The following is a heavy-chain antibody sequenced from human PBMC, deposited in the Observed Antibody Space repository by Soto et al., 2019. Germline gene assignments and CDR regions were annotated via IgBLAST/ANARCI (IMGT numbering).Heavy chain of an antibody. J-gene: IGHJ6*02. V-gene: IGHV4-31*03. CDR3: ARATPYYYYGMDV. D-gene: IGHD2-15*01. CDR2: IYYSGST. CDR1: GGSISSGGDY. Sequence: QVQLQESGPGLVKPSQTLSLTCTVSGGSISSGGDYWSWIRQHPGKGLEWIGYIYYSGSTYYNPSLKSRDTLSVDTSKNHFSLKLSSVTAADTAVYYCARATPYYYYGMDVWGQGTTVTVSS.